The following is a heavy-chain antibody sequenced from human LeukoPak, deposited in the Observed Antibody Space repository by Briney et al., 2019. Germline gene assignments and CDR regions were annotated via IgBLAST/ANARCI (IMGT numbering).Heavy chain of an antibody. CDR2: INAGNGNT. CDR1: GYTFTSYA. CDR3: AAQRGDYSSGWYSFGDHYYYYGMDV. J-gene: IGHJ6*02. D-gene: IGHD6-19*01. Sequence: ASVKVSCKASGYTFTSYAMHWVRQAPGQRLEWMGWINAGNGNTKYSQKFQGRVTITRDTSASTAYMELSSLRAEDTALYYCAAQRGDYSSGWYSFGDHYYYYGMDVWAKGPRSPSP. V-gene: IGHV1-3*01.